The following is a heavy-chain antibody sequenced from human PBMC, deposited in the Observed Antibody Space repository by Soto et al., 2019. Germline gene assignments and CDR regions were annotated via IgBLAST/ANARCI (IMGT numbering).Heavy chain of an antibody. J-gene: IGHJ6*02. CDR3: ARLQSRYGMDV. CDR1: GYSISSGYY. Sequence: KTSETLSLTCAVSGYSISSGYYWGWIRQPPGKGLEWIGSIYHSGSTYYNPSLKSRVTISVDTSKNQFSLKLSSVTAADTAVYYCARLQSRYGMDVWGQGTTVTVSS. D-gene: IGHD4-4*01. V-gene: IGHV4-38-2*01. CDR2: IYHSGST.